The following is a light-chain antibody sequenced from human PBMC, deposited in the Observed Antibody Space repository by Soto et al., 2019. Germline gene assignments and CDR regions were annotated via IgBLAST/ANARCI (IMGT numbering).Light chain of an antibody. Sequence: EIVLTQSPGTLSLSPGERATLSCRASQSVSSSYLDWYQQKPGQAPRLLIYGASSRATGIPDRFSGSGSGIDFTITISILETDDFTVYYCKPLGASSRTFGQGTKVEIK. CDR2: GAS. CDR3: KPLGASSRT. CDR1: QSVSSSY. J-gene: IGKJ1*01. V-gene: IGKV3-20*01.